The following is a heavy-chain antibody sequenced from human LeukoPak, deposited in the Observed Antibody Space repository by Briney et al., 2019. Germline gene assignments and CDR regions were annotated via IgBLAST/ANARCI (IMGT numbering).Heavy chain of an antibody. CDR2: IYTGGSA. D-gene: IGHD3-10*01. CDR1: GFSVSSNY. J-gene: IGHJ1*01. Sequence: GGSLRLSCAASGFSVSSNYMSWVRQAPGKGLEWVSSIYTGGSAYYADSLEGRFTISRDSSKNTLYLQMNSLGAEDTAVYYCARAPYGLGRFYKEQYSQQWGPGTLVTVTS. V-gene: IGHV3-53*01. CDR3: ARAPYGLGRFYKEQYSQQ.